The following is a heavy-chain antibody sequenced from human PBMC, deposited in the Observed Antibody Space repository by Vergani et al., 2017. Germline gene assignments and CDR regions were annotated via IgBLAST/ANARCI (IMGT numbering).Heavy chain of an antibody. CDR3: ATDMVWDTGKYGMDV. J-gene: IGHJ6*02. D-gene: IGHD5-18*01. V-gene: IGHV1-24*01. CDR2: FDPEDGET. CDR1: GYTLTELS. Sequence: QVQLVQSGAEVKKPGASVKVSCKVSGYTLTELSMHWVRQAPGKGLEWMGGFDPEDGETIYAQKFQGRVTMTEETATDTAYMELSSLRSEATSVYYCATDMVWDTGKYGMDVWGQASTVTVSS.